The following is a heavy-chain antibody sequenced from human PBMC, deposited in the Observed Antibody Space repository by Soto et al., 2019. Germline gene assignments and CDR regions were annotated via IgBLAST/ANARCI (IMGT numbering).Heavy chain of an antibody. CDR3: ARDHYDSSGYYFDY. V-gene: IGHV3-33*01. CDR2: IWYDGSNK. D-gene: IGHD3-22*01. J-gene: IGHJ4*02. Sequence: GSLRLSCAASGFTFSSYGMHWVRQAPGKGLEWVAVIWYDGSNKYYADSVKGRFTISRDNSKNTLYLQMNSLRAEDTAVYYCARDHYDSSGYYFDYWGQGTLVTVYS. CDR1: GFTFSSYG.